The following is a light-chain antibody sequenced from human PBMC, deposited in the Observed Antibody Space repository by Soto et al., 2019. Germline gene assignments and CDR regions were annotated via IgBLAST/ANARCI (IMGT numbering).Light chain of an antibody. CDR2: GAS. J-gene: IGKJ2*01. CDR1: QSVSSSY. Sequence: EIVLTQSPGTLSLSPGERATLSCRASQSVSSSYLAWYQQKPGQAPRLLIYGASSRATGIPARFSGSGSGTDFHLTISRLEPEDFAVYYCQQYASSPTYTFGQGTKLQIK. CDR3: QQYASSPTYT. V-gene: IGKV3-20*01.